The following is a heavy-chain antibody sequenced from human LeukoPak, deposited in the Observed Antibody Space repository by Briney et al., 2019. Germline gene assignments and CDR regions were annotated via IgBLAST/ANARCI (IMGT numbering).Heavy chain of an antibody. CDR2: ISYDGSNK. Sequence: GGSLRLSCAASGFTFSSYGMHWVRQAPGKGLEWVAVISYDGSNKYYADSVKGRFTISRDNSKNTLYLQMNSLRAEDTAVYYCAKALNYYGSGSHLGYWGQGTLVTVSS. D-gene: IGHD3-10*01. CDR1: GFTFSSYG. J-gene: IGHJ4*02. V-gene: IGHV3-30*18. CDR3: AKALNYYGSGSHLGY.